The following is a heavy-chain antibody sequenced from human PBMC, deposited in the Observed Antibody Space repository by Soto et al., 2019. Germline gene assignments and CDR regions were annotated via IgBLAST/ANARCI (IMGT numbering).Heavy chain of an antibody. CDR1: GGSISGYY. CDR2: VYYSGST. Sequence: SETLSLTCTLSGGSISGYYWSWIRQPPGKGLEWIGYVYYSGSTKYNPSLESRVTISVDMSNNQFSLMLTSVTAADTAVYYCAKYRRTDAEGYRLDFWGQGTLVTVSS. D-gene: IGHD5-12*01. CDR3: AKYRRTDAEGYRLDF. J-gene: IGHJ4*02. V-gene: IGHV4-59*01.